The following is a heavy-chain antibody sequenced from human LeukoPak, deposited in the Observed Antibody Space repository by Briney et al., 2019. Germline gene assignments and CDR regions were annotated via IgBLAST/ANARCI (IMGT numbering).Heavy chain of an antibody. J-gene: IGHJ4*02. CDR2: ISDSASTI. Sequence: GGSLRLSCAASGFTFSSYEMNWVRQAPGKGLEWISYISDSASTIFYADSVKGRFTISRDNGKNSLYLQMNSLRAEDTAVYYCARAWGAPDDYGDFWGQGTLVTVSS. CDR3: ARAWGAPDDYGDF. CDR1: GFTFSSYE. D-gene: IGHD1-26*01. V-gene: IGHV3-48*03.